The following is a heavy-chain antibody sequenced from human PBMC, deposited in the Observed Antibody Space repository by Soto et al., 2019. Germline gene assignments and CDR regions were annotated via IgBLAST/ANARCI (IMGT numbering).Heavy chain of an antibody. CDR2: IYYSGST. CDR3: ARGGEDYYYDSSGYYYMDY. V-gene: IGHV4-39*01. J-gene: IGHJ4*02. D-gene: IGHD3-22*01. CDR1: GGSISSSSYH. Sequence: QLQLQESGPGLVKPSETLSLTCTVSGGSISSSSYHWGWIRQPPGKGLEWIGSIYYSGSTYYNPSLKSRVTISVDTSKNQFSLKLSSVTAADTAVYYCARGGEDYYYDSSGYYYMDYWGQGTLVTVSS.